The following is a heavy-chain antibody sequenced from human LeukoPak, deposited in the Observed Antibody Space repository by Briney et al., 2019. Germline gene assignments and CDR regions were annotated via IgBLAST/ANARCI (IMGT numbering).Heavy chain of an antibody. V-gene: IGHV3-30*03. CDR2: ISYDGSNK. CDR1: GFTFSSYG. D-gene: IGHD5-24*01. Sequence: GRSLRLSCAASGFTFSSYGMHWVRQAPGKGLEWVAVISYDGSNKYYADSVKGRFTISRDNSKNTLFLQMNSLTAEDTAMYYCTRTFLSGDGYKVGYFDYWGQGTLVTVSS. J-gene: IGHJ4*02. CDR3: TRTFLSGDGYKVGYFDY.